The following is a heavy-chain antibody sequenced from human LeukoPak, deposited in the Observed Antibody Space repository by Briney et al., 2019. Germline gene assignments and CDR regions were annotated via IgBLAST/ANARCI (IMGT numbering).Heavy chain of an antibody. V-gene: IGHV4-59*01. CDR3: ARGPRYCSSTSCYAGPPDY. CDR2: TYYSGST. D-gene: IGHD2-2*01. CDR1: GGSIYSYY. J-gene: IGHJ4*02. Sequence: SETLSLTCTVSGGSIYSYYWSWIRQFPGKGLEWIGSTYYSGSTNYNTSLKSRVTISVDTSKNQISLNLTSVTAADTAVYYCARGPRYCSSTSCYAGPPDYWGQGTLVTVSS.